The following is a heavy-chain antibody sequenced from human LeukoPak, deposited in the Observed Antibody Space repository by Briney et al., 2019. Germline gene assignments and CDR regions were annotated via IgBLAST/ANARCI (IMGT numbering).Heavy chain of an antibody. CDR2: IYYSGST. D-gene: IGHD1-26*01. CDR3: ARRGGSPLGAFDV. Sequence: SETLSLTCTVSGGSISSSSYYWGWIRQPPGKGLEWIGSIYYSGSTYYNPSLKSRVTISVDTSKNQFSLKLSSVTAADTAVYYCARRGGSPLGAFDVWGQGTMVTVSS. V-gene: IGHV4-39*01. CDR1: GGSISSSSYY. J-gene: IGHJ3*01.